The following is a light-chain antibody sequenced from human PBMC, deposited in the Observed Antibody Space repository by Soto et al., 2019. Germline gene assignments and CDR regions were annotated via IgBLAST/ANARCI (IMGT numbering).Light chain of an antibody. CDR3: QQYGASPFT. J-gene: IGKJ3*01. V-gene: IGKV3-20*01. CDR1: RHVYINA. Sequence: VLTQSPATLSLSPGDRATLSCRASRHVYINALGWYQQKPGRTPTLLIYGASTRATDIPDRFSATGSGTDFSLTISGVEPEYSAVYYCQQYGASPFTFGPGTRLEI. CDR2: GAS.